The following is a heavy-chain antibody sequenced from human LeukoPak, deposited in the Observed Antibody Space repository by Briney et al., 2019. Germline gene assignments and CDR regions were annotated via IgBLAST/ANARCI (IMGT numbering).Heavy chain of an antibody. CDR2: ISGSGGSK. CDR3: AKERGMITVVAEDY. Sequence: GGSLRLSCAASGFTFNNYAMSWVRQAPGKGLEWVSGISGSGGSKYYAESVKGRFTISRDNSKNMLYLQMNSLRAEDTAVYYCAKERGMITVVAEDYWGQGTLVTVSS. CDR1: GFTFNNYA. D-gene: IGHD1-20*01. J-gene: IGHJ4*02. V-gene: IGHV3-23*01.